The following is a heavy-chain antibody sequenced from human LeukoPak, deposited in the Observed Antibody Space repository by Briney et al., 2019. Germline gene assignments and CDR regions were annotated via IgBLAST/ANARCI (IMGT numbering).Heavy chain of an antibody. V-gene: IGHV4-34*01. CDR3: ASGEDCSGGSCYRPLDY. CDR1: GGSFTGHY. J-gene: IGHJ4*02. D-gene: IGHD2-15*01. CDR2: VNAGGDT. Sequence: SETLSLTCAVYGGSFTGHYWTWIRQPPGKGLEWIGEVNAGGDTYYSPSLGSRVTISLDTSKNQFSLRLNSVTAADTALYYCASGEDCSGGSCYRPLDYWGQGTLVTVSS.